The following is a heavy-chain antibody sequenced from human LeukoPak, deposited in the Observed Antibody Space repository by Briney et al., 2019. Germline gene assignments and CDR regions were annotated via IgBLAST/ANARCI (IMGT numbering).Heavy chain of an antibody. D-gene: IGHD1-26*01. J-gene: IGHJ5*02. CDR2: IYYSGST. V-gene: IGHV4-31*11. CDR3: AIVSGSYYRNTPGWFDP. Sequence: SGTLSLTCAVSGVSFSSGGFCWIWIRQHPGKGLEWIGYIYYSGSTYHNPSLKSRVTISVDTSKNQFSLKLSSVTAADTAVYYCAIVSGSYYRNTPGWFDPWGQGTLVTVSS. CDR1: GVSFSSGGFC.